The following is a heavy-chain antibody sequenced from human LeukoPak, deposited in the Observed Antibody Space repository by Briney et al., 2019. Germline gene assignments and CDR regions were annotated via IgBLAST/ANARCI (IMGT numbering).Heavy chain of an antibody. D-gene: IGHD3-3*01. Sequence: GGSLRLSCAASGFTFSSYSMNWVRQAPGKGLEWVSYISSSSSTIYYADSVKGRFTISRDNAKNSLYLQMNSLRAEDTAVYYCARSNPYYDFWSGYYPQGYFDYWGQGTLVTVSS. CDR1: GFTFSSYS. CDR2: ISSSSSTI. V-gene: IGHV3-48*01. CDR3: ARSNPYYDFWSGYYPQGYFDY. J-gene: IGHJ4*02.